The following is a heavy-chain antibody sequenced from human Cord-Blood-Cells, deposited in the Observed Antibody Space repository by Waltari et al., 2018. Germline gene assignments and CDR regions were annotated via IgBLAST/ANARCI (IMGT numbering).Heavy chain of an antibody. CDR2: MNPNSGNT. CDR3: ARGSGYSGYDFDY. V-gene: IGHV1-8*03. J-gene: IGHJ4*02. D-gene: IGHD5-12*01. Sequence: QVQLVQAVAEGKTPVASVKVSCKPPEYTSTSNNINWGREATGQGLEWMGWMNPNSGNTGYAQKFQGRVTITRNTSISTAYMELSSLRSEDTAVYYCARGSGYSGYDFDYWGQGTLVTVSS. CDR1: EYTSTSNN.